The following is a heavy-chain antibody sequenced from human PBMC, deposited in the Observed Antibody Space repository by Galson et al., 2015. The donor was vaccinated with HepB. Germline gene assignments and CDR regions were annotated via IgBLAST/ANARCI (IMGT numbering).Heavy chain of an antibody. J-gene: IGHJ4*02. CDR3: ARGFSSGGNFDY. CDR2: ISYDGSNK. CDR1: GFTFSSYA. V-gene: IGHV3-30*04. D-gene: IGHD4-23*01. Sequence: SLRLSCAASGFTFSSYAMHWVRQAPGKGLEWVAVISYDGSNKYYADSVKGRFTISRDNSKNTLYLQMNSLRAEDTAVYYCARGFSSGGNFDYWGQGTLVTVSS.